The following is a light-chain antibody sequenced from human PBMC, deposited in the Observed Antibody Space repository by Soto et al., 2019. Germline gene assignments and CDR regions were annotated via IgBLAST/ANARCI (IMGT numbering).Light chain of an antibody. J-gene: IGKJ3*01. V-gene: IGKV3-20*01. Sequence: EIVLTQSPATLSLSPGERATLSCRASQSVNSGYLAWFQQKGGRAPRLLIYGTSGRATGIPDRFSGNGSRTDFTLTISRLEPEDFGVYYCQQYGDSFFTFGPGTKVEI. CDR2: GTS. CDR3: QQYGDSFFT. CDR1: QSVNSGY.